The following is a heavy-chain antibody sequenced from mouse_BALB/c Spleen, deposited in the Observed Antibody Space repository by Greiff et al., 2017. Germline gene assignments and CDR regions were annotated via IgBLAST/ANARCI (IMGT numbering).Heavy chain of an antibody. J-gene: IGHJ3*01. D-gene: IGHD2-1*01. CDR2: IYPGDGST. CDR1: GYTFTSYD. CDR3: ARGGNYEGIFAY. V-gene: IGHV1S56*01. Sequence: VQLQQSGPQLVRPGASVKISCKASGYTFTSYDINWVKQRPGQGLEWIGWIYPGDGSTKYNEKFKGKATLTADKSSSTAYMQLSSLTSENSAVYFCARGGNYEGIFAYWGQGTLVTVSA.